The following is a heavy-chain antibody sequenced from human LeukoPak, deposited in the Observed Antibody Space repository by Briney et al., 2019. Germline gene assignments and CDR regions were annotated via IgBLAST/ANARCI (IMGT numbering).Heavy chain of an antibody. CDR1: GFTFSSYW. J-gene: IGHJ3*02. Sequence: PGGSLRLSCAASGFTFSSYWMHWVRQAPGKGLVWVSRINSDGSSTSCADSVKGRFTISRDNAKNTLYLQMNSLRAEDTAVYYCAALGGTNDAFDIWGQGTMVTVSS. CDR2: INSDGSST. D-gene: IGHD1-1*01. CDR3: AALGGTNDAFDI. V-gene: IGHV3-74*01.